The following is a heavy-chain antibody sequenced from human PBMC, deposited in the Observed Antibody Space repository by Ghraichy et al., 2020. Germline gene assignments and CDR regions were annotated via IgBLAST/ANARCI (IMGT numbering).Heavy chain of an antibody. CDR1: GDSISNYY. CDR3: ARRRGTSYSYAFDI. Sequence: GSLRLSCTVSGDSISNYYWSWIRQPPGKGLEWIGHIYYSGTTNYNPSLKSRVTISVDTSKNQFSLKLTSVTAADTALYYCARRRGTSYSYAFDIWGQGTMVTVSS. D-gene: IGHD2-15*01. CDR2: IYYSGTT. V-gene: IGHV4-59*08. J-gene: IGHJ3*02.